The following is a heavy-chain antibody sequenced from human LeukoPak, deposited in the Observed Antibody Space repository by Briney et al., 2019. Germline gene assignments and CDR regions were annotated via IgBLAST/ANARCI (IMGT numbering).Heavy chain of an antibody. J-gene: IGHJ4*02. CDR3: AGTEANWRGFDY. CDR1: GFTFSSYA. D-gene: IGHD3-10*01. Sequence: PGGSLRLSCAASGFTFSSYAMSWVRQAPGKGLEWVSSISASGGGTYYADSVKGRFTISRDNSKNTLYLQMNSLRAEDTAVYYCAGTEANWRGFDYWGQGTLVTVSS. V-gene: IGHV3-23*01. CDR2: ISASGGGT.